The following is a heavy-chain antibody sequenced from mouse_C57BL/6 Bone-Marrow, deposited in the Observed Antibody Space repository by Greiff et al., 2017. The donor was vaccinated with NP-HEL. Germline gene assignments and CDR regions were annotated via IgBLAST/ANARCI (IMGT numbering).Heavy chain of an antibody. CDR1: GYTFTSYT. J-gene: IGHJ2*01. CDR2: INPSSGYT. D-gene: IGHD1-1*01. Sequence: VHLVESGAELARPGASVKMSCKASGYTFTSYTMHWVKQRPGQGLEWIGYINPSSGYTKYNQKFKDKATLTADKSSSTAYMQLSSLTSEDSAVYYCARRGGFTTVVATDWGQGTTLTVSS. CDR3: ARRGGFTTVVATD. V-gene: IGHV1-4*01.